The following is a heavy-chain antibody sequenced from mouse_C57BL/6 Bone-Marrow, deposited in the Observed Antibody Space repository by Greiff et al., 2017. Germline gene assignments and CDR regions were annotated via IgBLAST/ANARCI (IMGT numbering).Heavy chain of an antibody. CDR1: GFTFSDYG. J-gene: IGHJ1*03. V-gene: IGHV5-17*01. CDR2: ISSGSSTI. D-gene: IGHD1-1*01. CDR3: ARRGTTVVSPYWYFDV. Sequence: EVHLVESGGGLVKPGGSLKLSCAASGFTFSDYGMHWVRQAPEKGLEWVAYISSGSSTIYYADTVKGRFTISRDNAKNTLFLQMTSLRSEDTAMYYCARRGTTVVSPYWYFDVWGTGTTVTVSS.